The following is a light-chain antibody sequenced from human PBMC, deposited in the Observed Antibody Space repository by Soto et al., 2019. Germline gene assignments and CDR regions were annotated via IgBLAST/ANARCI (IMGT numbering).Light chain of an antibody. CDR3: AAWDGSLRGVL. Sequence: QPVLTQPPSASGTPGQRVTISCSGSSSNIGSDYVFWYQQFPGTAPKLLIYRNNQRPSGVPDRFSGSKSGTSASLAISGLRSEDEADYYCAAWDGSLRGVLFGGGTKVTVL. J-gene: IGLJ2*01. V-gene: IGLV1-47*01. CDR2: RNN. CDR1: SSNIGSDY.